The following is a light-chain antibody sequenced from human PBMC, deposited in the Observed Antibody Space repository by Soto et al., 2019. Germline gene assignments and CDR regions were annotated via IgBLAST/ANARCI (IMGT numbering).Light chain of an antibody. CDR1: QSISSW. CDR3: QQYNSYSYT. J-gene: IGKJ2*01. Sequence: DIQMTQSPSTLSASVGDRVTITCRASQSISSWLAWYQQKPGKAPKLLIYDASSLESGVPSRFSGSGSGTEFTLTLSSLQPDDFATYYCQQYNSYSYTFGHGTKLEIK. V-gene: IGKV1-5*01. CDR2: DAS.